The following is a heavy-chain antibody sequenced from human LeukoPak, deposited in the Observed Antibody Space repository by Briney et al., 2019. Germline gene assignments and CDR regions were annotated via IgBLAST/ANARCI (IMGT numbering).Heavy chain of an antibody. V-gene: IGHV1-2*02. CDR3: ARYRRYYDILTGYYGELDY. Sequence: ASVTVSYKASGYTFTDYYMHWVGQAPGQGGEGMGWINPNSGGTNYAQKFQGRVTMTRGTSISTAYMELSRLRSDDTAVYYCARYRRYYDILTGYYGELDYWDQGTLVTVSS. J-gene: IGHJ4*02. D-gene: IGHD3-9*01. CDR1: GYTFTDYY. CDR2: INPNSGGT.